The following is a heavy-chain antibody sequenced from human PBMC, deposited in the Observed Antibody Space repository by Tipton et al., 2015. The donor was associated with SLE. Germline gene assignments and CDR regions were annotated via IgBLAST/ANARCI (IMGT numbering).Heavy chain of an antibody. CDR2: IIPNNGGT. D-gene: IGHD2/OR15-2a*01. CDR3: TSTPISTREFDS. J-gene: IGHJ4*02. CDR1: GYTFTAYY. V-gene: IGHV1-2*02. Sequence: QLVQSGAEVEKPGASVRVSCKASGYTFTAYYIHWVRQAPGQGLEWMGGIIPNNGGTVYAQNFQGRVTMSRDTSMNTAYMDLHRLTSDDTAIYYCTSTPISTREFDSWGQGTLVTVSS.